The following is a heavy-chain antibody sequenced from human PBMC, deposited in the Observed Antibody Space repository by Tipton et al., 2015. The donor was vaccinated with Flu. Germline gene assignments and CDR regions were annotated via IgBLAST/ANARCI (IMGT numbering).Heavy chain of an antibody. Sequence: QLVQSGAEVKKPGESLRISCKGSGYSFTSYWISWVRQMPGKGLEWMGRIDPSDSYTNYSPSFQGHVTISADKSISTAYLQWSSLKASDTAMYYCASPREYFKGSDAFDIWGQGTMVTVSS. V-gene: IGHV5-10-1*01. J-gene: IGHJ3*02. CDR1: GYSFTSYW. CDR3: ASPREYFKGSDAFDI. CDR2: IDPSDSYT. D-gene: IGHD2/OR15-2a*01.